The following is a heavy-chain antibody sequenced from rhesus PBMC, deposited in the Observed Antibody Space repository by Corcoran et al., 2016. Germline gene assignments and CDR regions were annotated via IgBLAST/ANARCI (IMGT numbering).Heavy chain of an antibody. D-gene: IGHD6-31*01. J-gene: IGHJ4*01. CDR1: GGSISGYYY. Sequence: QAKLQQWGEGLVKPSETLSLTGAVYGGSISGYYYWSWIRQPPGKGLEWFGYIYGNSASTNYNPSLKNRVTISKDTSKNQFSLKLSSVTAADTAVYYCARGVAAAGDYWGQGVLVTVSS. CDR3: ARGVAAAGDY. V-gene: IGHV4-73*01. CDR2: IYGNSAST.